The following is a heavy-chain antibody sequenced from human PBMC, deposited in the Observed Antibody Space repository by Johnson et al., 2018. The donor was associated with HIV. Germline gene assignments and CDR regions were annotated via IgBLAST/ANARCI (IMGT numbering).Heavy chain of an antibody. J-gene: IGHJ3*01. D-gene: IGHD3-10*01. Sequence: VQLVESGGGLVQPGRSLRLSCAASGFTFDDYAMHWVRQAPGKGLEWVSVIHSGDKTYYADSVKGRFTISRDNSENTVYLQMNSLRQDDTAGYSCYGTDYFGGGSESRGTCEAWGQGTMVTVSS. CDR3: YGTDYFGGGSESRGTCEA. V-gene: IGHV3-66*01. CDR2: IHSGDKT. CDR1: GFTFDDYA.